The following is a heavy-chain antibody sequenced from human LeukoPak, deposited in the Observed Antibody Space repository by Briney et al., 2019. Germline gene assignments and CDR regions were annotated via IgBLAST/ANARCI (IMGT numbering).Heavy chain of an antibody. Sequence: ASVKVSCKASGGTFSSYAISWVRQAPGQGLEWMGGIIPIFGTANYAQKFQGRVTITADESTSTAYMELSSLRSEDTAVCYCARGQYCSGGSCYSGYDWFDPWGQGTLVTVSS. D-gene: IGHD2-15*01. V-gene: IGHV1-69*13. CDR2: IIPIFGTA. CDR3: ARGQYCSGGSCYSGYDWFDP. J-gene: IGHJ5*02. CDR1: GGTFSSYA.